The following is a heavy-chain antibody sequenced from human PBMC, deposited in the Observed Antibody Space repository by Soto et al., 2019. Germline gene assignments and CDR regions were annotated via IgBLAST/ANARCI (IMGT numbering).Heavy chain of an antibody. J-gene: IGHJ4*02. CDR3: ARGGRVYYFDY. D-gene: IGHD6-6*01. CDR1: GGSISRYY. Sequence: SETLSLTCTVSGGSISRYYWSWIRQPPGKGLEWIGYIYYSGITDYNPSLKSRVTISVDTSKSQFSLKLSSVTAADTAVYYCARGGRVYYFDYWGQGTLVTVSS. V-gene: IGHV4-59*01. CDR2: IYYSGIT.